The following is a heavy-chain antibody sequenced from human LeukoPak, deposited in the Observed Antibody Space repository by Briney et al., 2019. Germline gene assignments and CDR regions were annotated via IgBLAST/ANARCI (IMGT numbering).Heavy chain of an antibody. CDR2: ISETGDVT. D-gene: IGHD6-6*01. CDR1: GFTFSSYA. J-gene: IGHJ4*02. Sequence: GGSLRLSCAASGFTFSSYAMSWVRQAPGKGLEWVSVISETGDVTHYADSMKGRFTISRDNIKNTLNLRMNSLRAEDTAIYYCARDSSHYLGSSDYWGQGTLVTVSS. V-gene: IGHV3-23*01. CDR3: ARDSSHYLGSSDY.